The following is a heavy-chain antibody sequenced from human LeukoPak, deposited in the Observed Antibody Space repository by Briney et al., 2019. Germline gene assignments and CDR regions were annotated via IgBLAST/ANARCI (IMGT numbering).Heavy chain of an antibody. D-gene: IGHD4-17*01. CDR3: ARIDYGDYFRDDAFDI. J-gene: IGHJ3*02. Sequence: SETLSLTCTVSGGSISSYYWSWIRQPPGKGLEWIGYIYYSGSTNYNPSLKSRVTISVDTSKNQFSLKLSSVTAADTAVYYCARIDYGDYFRDDAFDIWGQGTMVTVSS. CDR2: IYYSGST. CDR1: GGSISSYY. V-gene: IGHV4-59*08.